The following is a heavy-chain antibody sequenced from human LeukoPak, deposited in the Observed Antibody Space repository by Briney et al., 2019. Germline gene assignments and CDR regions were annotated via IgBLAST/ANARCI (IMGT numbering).Heavy chain of an antibody. CDR1: GYTFTSYG. Sequence: ASVTVSCKSSGYTFTSYGISWVRQAAGQGLDWVGWINAYKGNTNYAQQLQGRVTMTTATTTRIAYMKLRSLRSDDTAGYYCAVVVPPEWELLPGADYWGQGTLVTVSS. J-gene: IGHJ4*02. D-gene: IGHD1-26*01. CDR3: AVVVPPEWELLPGADY. V-gene: IGHV1-18*01. CDR2: INAYKGNT.